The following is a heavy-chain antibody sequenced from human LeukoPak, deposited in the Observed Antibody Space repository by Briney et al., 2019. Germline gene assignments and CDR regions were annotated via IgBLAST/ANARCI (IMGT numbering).Heavy chain of an antibody. CDR2: IHTSGST. J-gene: IGHJ4*02. Sequence: SETLSLTCIVSGGSIISYYWTWIRQPAGKGLEWIGRIHTSGSTSYNPSLKSRVTMSVDTSKNQFSLNLSSVTAADTAMYYCARDSESYYYLGSFNYWGQGILVTVSS. CDR3: ARDSESYYYLGSFNY. CDR1: GGSIISYY. D-gene: IGHD3-10*01. V-gene: IGHV4-4*07.